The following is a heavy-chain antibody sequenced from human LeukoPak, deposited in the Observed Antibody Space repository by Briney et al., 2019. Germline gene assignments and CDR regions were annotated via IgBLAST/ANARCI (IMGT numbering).Heavy chain of an antibody. Sequence: PSETLSLTCTVSGGSISSSSFYWGWIRQPPGKGLEWIGSIYYSGSTYYNPSLKSRVTISVDTSKNQFSLKLSSVTAADTAVYYCARREVYSNYGYFDYWGPGTLVTVSS. D-gene: IGHD4-11*01. CDR3: ARREVYSNYGYFDY. J-gene: IGHJ4*02. V-gene: IGHV4-39*01. CDR1: GGSISSSSFY. CDR2: IYYSGST.